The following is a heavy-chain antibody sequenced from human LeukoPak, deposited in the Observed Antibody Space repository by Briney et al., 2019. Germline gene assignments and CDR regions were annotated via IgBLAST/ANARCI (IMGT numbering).Heavy chain of an antibody. CDR2: INWNGGST. CDR3: AKGPPQNWFDP. Sequence: GGSLRLSCAASGFTFDDYGMSWVRQAPGKGLEWVSGINWNGGSTGYADSVKGRFTISRDNAKNSLYLQMNSLRAEDTAVYYCAKGPPQNWFDPWGQGTLVPVSS. V-gene: IGHV3-20*04. J-gene: IGHJ5*02. CDR1: GFTFDDYG.